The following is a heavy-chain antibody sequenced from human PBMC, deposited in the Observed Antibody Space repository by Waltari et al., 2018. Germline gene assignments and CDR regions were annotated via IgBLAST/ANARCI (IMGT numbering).Heavy chain of an antibody. J-gene: IGHJ4*02. D-gene: IGHD1-26*01. Sequence: QLQLQESGPGLVKPSETLSLTCTVSGGSISSSSYYWGWIRQPPGKGLEWIGSIYYSGSTYYTPSLKSRVTISVDTSKNQFSLKLSSVTAADTAVYYCARDWEMASHYFDYWGQGTLVTVSS. CDR3: ARDWEMASHYFDY. V-gene: IGHV4-39*07. CDR1: GGSISSSSYY. CDR2: IYYSGST.